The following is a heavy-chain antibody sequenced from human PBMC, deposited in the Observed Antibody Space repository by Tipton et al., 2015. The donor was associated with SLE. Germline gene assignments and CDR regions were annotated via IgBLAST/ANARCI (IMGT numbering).Heavy chain of an antibody. CDR2: ISSSGSTI. CDR1: GFTFSSYE. Sequence: SLRLSCAASGFTFSSYEMNWVRQAPGKGLEWVSYISSSGSTIYYADSVKGRFAISRDNSKNTLYLQMNSLRAEDTAVYYCANRGDTHAFDIWGQGTMVTVSS. J-gene: IGHJ3*02. D-gene: IGHD2-21*02. V-gene: IGHV3-48*03. CDR3: ANRGDTHAFDI.